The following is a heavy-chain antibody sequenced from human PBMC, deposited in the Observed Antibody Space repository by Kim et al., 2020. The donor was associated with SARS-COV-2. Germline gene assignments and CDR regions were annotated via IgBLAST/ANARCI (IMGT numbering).Heavy chain of an antibody. J-gene: IGHJ4*01. CDR1: GYTFTSYY. V-gene: IGHV1-46*01. Sequence: ASVKVSCKASGYTFTSYYMHWVRQAPGQGLEWMGIINXSGGSTSYAQKFQGRVTMTRDTSTSTVXXELSSLRSXDTAVXXCAXXLLSXXWYXXXYWXXGT. CDR3: AXXLLSXXWYXXXY. CDR2: INXSGGST. D-gene: IGHD1-1*01.